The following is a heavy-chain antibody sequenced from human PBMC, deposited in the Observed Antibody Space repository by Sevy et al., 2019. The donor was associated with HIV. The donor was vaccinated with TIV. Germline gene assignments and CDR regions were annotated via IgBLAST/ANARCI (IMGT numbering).Heavy chain of an antibody. J-gene: IGHJ4*02. CDR3: ARVAACSSTGCLYFDY. Sequence: SETLSLTCTVSGGSISSYYWSWIRQPAGKGLEWIGRIYTSGSTNYNPSLKSRVTMSVDTSKNEVSLKLSSVTAADTAVYYCARVAACSSTGCLYFDYWGQGTLVTVSS. CDR2: IYTSGST. V-gene: IGHV4-4*07. CDR1: GGSISSYY. D-gene: IGHD2-2*01.